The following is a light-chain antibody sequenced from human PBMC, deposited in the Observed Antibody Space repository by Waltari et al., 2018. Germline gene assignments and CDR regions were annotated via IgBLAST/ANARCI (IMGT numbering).Light chain of an antibody. Sequence: EIVMTQSPATLSVSPGERVTLSCRASQSVSSSLAWYQQKHGQAPSLLLYGAATRANGIPARFSGSGSGTEFTLTISSLQSEDIAIYYCQQYNNWLYTFGQGTKLEIK. V-gene: IGKV3-15*01. J-gene: IGKJ2*01. CDR1: QSVSSS. CDR2: GAA. CDR3: QQYNNWLYT.